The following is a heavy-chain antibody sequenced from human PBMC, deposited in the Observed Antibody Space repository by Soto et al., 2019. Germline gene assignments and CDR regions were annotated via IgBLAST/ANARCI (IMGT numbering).Heavy chain of an antibody. V-gene: IGHV3-74*01. CDR1: GFTFSNYW. J-gene: IGHJ4*02. CDR2: INSDGSST. CDR3: ARDNWNDLDY. Sequence: EVQLVESGGGLVQPGGSLRLSCAVSGFTFSNYWMHWVRQAPGKGLVWVSRINSDGSSTNYADSVKGRFTISRDNAKNTLYLQMHSLRAEDTAMYFCARDNWNDLDYWGQGTLVTVSS. D-gene: IGHD1-1*01.